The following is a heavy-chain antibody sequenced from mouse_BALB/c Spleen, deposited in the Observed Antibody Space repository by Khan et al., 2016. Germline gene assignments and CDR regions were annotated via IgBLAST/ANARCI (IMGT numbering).Heavy chain of an antibody. CDR3: NASYDGSDVYFAY. D-gene: IGHD1-1*01. CDR1: GFNISRYY. V-gene: IGHV14-4*02. CDR2: IDPESGTT. J-gene: IGHJ2*01. Sequence: EVQLQQSGAGLVKPGASLKLSCTASGFNISRYYMHWVKQRPEQGLEWIGWIDPESGTTKYTPTLQGKATITADTSTNTAYLQFSSLTSEDSAVYYCNASYDGSDVYFAYWGQGTTLTVSS.